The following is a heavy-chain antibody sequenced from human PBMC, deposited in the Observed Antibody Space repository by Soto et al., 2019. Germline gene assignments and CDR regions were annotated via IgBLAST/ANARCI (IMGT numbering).Heavy chain of an antibody. Sequence: QVQLEQSGAEVRQPGSSVKVSCKASGGSFSSLGLSWVRRAPGQGLEWMGGIIPTFGKPTYTQKFQARFTITADESTRTAYMELTSLTSEDTAVYYCAAEEGMDEVDYFYVMEVWGQGTAVTV. CDR2: IIPTFGKP. V-gene: IGHV1-69*12. J-gene: IGHJ6*02. CDR1: GGSFSSLG. D-gene: IGHD5-12*01. CDR3: AAEEGMDEVDYFYVMEV.